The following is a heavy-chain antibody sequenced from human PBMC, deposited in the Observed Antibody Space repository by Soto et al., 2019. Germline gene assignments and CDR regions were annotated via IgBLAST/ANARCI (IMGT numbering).Heavy chain of an antibody. V-gene: IGHV1-69*13. CDR2: IIPIFGTA. J-gene: IGHJ4*02. CDR3: AREARGYSYGEQKYYFDY. D-gene: IGHD5-18*01. Sequence: SVKVSCKASGGTFSSYAISWVRQAPGQGLEWMGGIIPIFGTANYAQKFQGRVTITADESTSTAYMELSSLRSEDTAVYYCAREARGYSYGEQKYYFDYWGQGTLVTVSS. CDR1: GGTFSSYA.